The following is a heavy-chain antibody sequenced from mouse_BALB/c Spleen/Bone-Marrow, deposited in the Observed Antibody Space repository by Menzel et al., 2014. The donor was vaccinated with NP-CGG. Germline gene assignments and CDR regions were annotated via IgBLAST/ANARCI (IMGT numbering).Heavy chain of an antibody. J-gene: IGHJ3*01. CDR3: AREGDGYDPAWFAY. CDR2: ISSGGST. Sequence: EVQGVESGGGLVKPGGSLKLSCAASGFTFSSYAMSWVRQTPEKRLEWVASISSGGSTYHPDSVKGRFTISRDNARNILYLQMSSLRSEDTAMYYCAREGDGYDPAWFAYWGQGTLVTVSA. CDR1: GFTFSSYA. V-gene: IGHV5-6-5*01. D-gene: IGHD2-2*01.